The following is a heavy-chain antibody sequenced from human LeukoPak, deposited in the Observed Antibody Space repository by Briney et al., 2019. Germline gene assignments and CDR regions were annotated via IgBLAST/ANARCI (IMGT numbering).Heavy chain of an antibody. Sequence: ASVKVSCKASGYTSAGYYMHWVRQAPGQGLEWMGRINPNSGGTNCAQKFQGRVTMTRDTSISTAYMELSRLRSDDTAVYYCARIRCSSTSFLFDYWGQGTLVTVSS. D-gene: IGHD2-2*01. CDR3: ARIRCSSTSFLFDY. V-gene: IGHV1-2*06. CDR1: GYTSAGYY. CDR2: INPNSGGT. J-gene: IGHJ4*02.